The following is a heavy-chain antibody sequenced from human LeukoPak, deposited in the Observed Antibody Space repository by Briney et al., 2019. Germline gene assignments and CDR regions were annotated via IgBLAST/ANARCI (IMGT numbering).Heavy chain of an antibody. CDR2: ISDSGISI. D-gene: IGHD2/OR15-2a*01. V-gene: IGHV3-23*01. J-gene: IGHJ4*02. CDR3: VKGERYISTSYDY. Sequence: GGSLRLSCAASGFTFSNCAMIWVRQAPGKGLEWVSGISDSGISIYYADSVKGRFTISRDNSKSTLYPQMNNLRVEDTARYYCVKGERYISTSYDYWGQGALVTVSS. CDR1: GFTFSNCA.